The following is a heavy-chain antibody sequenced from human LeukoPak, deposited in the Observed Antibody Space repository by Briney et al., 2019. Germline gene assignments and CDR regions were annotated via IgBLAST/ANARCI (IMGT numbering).Heavy chain of an antibody. CDR3: STDREVGRLAPAPTGDY. V-gene: IGHV4-4*07. J-gene: IGHJ4*02. D-gene: IGHD1-26*01. CDR2: IYASGSA. Sequence: SETLSLTCSVSGASISRYYWSGIRQSPGKGLEWIGRIYASGSANYNPSLQSRVPMSIDTSKNQISLKFSSVTAADKAIYYCSTDREVGRLAPAPTGDYWGQGTLVTVSS. CDR1: GASISRYY.